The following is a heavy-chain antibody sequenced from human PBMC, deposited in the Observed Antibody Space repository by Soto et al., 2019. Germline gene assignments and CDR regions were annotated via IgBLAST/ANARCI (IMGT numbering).Heavy chain of an antibody. J-gene: IGHJ4*02. CDR1: GYTFRRYA. CDR2: INVANGNA. Sequence: QVQLVQSGAEVKKPGASVRVPCKTSGYTFRRYAMHWVRQAPGQTREWMGWINVANGNAKCPQHFEDRLTITRDTSTTTDYMELTSLTSADTAIYFCARESQDLAGGHWGQGTMVTVSS. V-gene: IGHV1-3*01. CDR3: ARESQDLAGGH. D-gene: IGHD3-10*01.